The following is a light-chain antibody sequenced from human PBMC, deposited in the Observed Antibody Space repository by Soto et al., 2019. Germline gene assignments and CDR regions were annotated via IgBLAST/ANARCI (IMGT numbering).Light chain of an antibody. CDR2: AVN. Sequence: QSALTQPRSVSGSPGQSVTISCTGTSSDVGDYNYVSWYQQHPGKAPKLLIYAVNMRPSGVPGRFSGSKSGNTASLTISGLQAEDEADYSCCSYAGSYTWVFGGGTQLTVL. CDR3: CSYAGSYTWV. J-gene: IGLJ3*02. V-gene: IGLV2-11*01. CDR1: SSDVGDYNY.